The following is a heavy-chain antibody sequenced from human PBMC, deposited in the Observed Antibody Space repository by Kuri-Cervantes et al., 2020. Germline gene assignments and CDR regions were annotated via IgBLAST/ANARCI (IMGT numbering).Heavy chain of an antibody. CDR3: ARSSYDSSGYYYLGLDY. Sequence: GESLKISCAASGFTFSSYWMHWVRQAPGKGLVWVSRINSDGSSISYADSAKGRFTISRDNAKNTLYLQMNSLRAEDTAVYYCARSSYDSSGYYYLGLDYWGQGTLVTVSS. V-gene: IGHV3-74*01. CDR2: INSDGSSI. CDR1: GFTFSSYW. J-gene: IGHJ4*02. D-gene: IGHD3-22*01.